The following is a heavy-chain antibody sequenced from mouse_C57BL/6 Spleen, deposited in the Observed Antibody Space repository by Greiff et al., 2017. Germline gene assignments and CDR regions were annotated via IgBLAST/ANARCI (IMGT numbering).Heavy chain of an antibody. CDR2: IDPETGGT. CDR3: TRVLLRYLAWFAY. CDR1: GYTFTDYE. D-gene: IGHD1-1*01. Sequence: VQLQQSGAELVRPGASVTLSCKASGYTFTDYEMHWVKQTPVHGLEWIGAIDPETGGTAYNQKFKGKAILTADKSSSTAYMELRSLTSEDSAVYYCTRVLLRYLAWFAYWGQGTLVTVSA. J-gene: IGHJ3*01. V-gene: IGHV1-15*01.